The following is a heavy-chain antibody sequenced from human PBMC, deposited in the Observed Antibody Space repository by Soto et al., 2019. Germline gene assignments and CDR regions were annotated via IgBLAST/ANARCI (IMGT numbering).Heavy chain of an antibody. Sequence: PGVSMRLSCAASGFDFSSYGMHWVRQTPGKGLAWVAVLGFDGGGRYYADSVKGRFTISRGNSKKMLYLQMDSLRAEDTAFYYCAREPVGPDYAMDVWGQGTTVTVSS. V-gene: IGHV3-33*01. J-gene: IGHJ6*02. CDR3: AREPVGPDYAMDV. CDR2: LGFDGGGR. CDR1: GFDFSSYG. D-gene: IGHD1-26*01.